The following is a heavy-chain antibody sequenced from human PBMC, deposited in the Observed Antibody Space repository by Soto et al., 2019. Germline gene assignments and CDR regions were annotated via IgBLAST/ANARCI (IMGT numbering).Heavy chain of an antibody. Sequence: QVQLVESGGGVVQPGRSLRLSCAASGFTFSSYAMHWVRQAPGKGLEWVAVIAYDGRNKYYADSVKGRFTISRDNSKNTLYLHMNTLRIEDMAVYYCARELERVFDYWGQGTLFTVSS. D-gene: IGHD1-1*01. V-gene: IGHV3-30*04. J-gene: IGHJ4*02. CDR1: GFTFSSYA. CDR2: IAYDGRNK. CDR3: ARELERVFDY.